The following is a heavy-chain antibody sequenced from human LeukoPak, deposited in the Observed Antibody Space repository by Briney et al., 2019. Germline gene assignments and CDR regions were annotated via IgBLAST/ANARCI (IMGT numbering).Heavy chain of an antibody. Sequence: KTSESLSLTCTVSGGSISSYYWSWIRQPAGKGLEWIGRIYTSGSTNYNPSLKSRVTMSVDTSKNQFSLKLSSVTAADTAVYYCAREGWDSSGWSPSGIDYWGQGTLVTVSS. J-gene: IGHJ4*02. CDR3: AREGWDSSGWSPSGIDY. CDR2: IYTSGST. CDR1: GGSISSYY. D-gene: IGHD6-19*01. V-gene: IGHV4-4*07.